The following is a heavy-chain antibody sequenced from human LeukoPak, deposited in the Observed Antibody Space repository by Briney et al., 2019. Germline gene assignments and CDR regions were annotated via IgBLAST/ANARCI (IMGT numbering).Heavy chain of an antibody. V-gene: IGHV3-9*01. J-gene: IGHJ5*02. D-gene: IGHD3-9*01. CDR2: ISWNSGSI. CDR3: AKAHQYYDILTGPLCP. Sequence: GGSLRLSCAASGFTFDDYAMHWVRQAPGKGLEWVSGISWNSGSIGYADSVKGRFTISRDNAKNSLYLQMNSLRAEDTALYYCAKAHQYYDILTGPLCPWGQGTLVTVSS. CDR1: GFTFDDYA.